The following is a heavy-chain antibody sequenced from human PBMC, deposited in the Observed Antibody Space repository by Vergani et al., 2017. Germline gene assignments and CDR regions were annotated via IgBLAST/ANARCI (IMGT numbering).Heavy chain of an antibody. Sequence: QVQLVQSGAEVKKPGASVKVSCKASGYTFTSYGISWVRQAPGQGLEWMAWISAYNGNTNYAQKLQGRVTMTTDTSTSTAYMELRSLRSDDTAVYYCARVYYDILTGYYRSLDYWGQGTLVTVSS. CDR1: GYTFTSYG. J-gene: IGHJ4*02. CDR3: ARVYYDILTGYYRSLDY. CDR2: ISAYNGNT. D-gene: IGHD3-9*01. V-gene: IGHV1-18*04.